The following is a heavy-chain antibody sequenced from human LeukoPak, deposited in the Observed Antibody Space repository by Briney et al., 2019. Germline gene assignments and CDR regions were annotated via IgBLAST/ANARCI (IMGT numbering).Heavy chain of an antibody. CDR2: IRSKTDGGTT. CDR1: GFTFSNAW. V-gene: IGHV3-15*01. CDR3: TTDGTRKYYDFWSGYPLADY. Sequence: PGGSLRLSCAASGFTFSNAWMSWVRQAPGKGLEWFGRIRSKTDGGTTDHAAPVKGRFTISRDDSKNTLYLQMNSLKTEDTAVYYCTTDGTRKYYDFWSGYPLADYWGQGTLVTVSS. D-gene: IGHD3-3*01. J-gene: IGHJ4*02.